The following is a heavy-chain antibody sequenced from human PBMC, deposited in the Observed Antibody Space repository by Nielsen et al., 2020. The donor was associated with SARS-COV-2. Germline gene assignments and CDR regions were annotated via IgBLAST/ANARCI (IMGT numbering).Heavy chain of an antibody. CDR3: AKDRGTTVTLFDY. J-gene: IGHJ4*02. CDR2: IYSGGST. Sequence: GESLKISCAASGFTVSSNYMSWVRQAPGKGLEWVSVIYSGGSTYYADSVKGRFTISRDNSKNTLYLQMNSLRAEDTAVYYCAKDRGTTVTLFDYWGQGTLVTVSS. CDR1: GFTVSSNY. D-gene: IGHD4-17*01. V-gene: IGHV3-53*01.